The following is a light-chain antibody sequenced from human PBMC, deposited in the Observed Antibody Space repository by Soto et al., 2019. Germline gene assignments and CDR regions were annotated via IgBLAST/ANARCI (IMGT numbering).Light chain of an antibody. CDR3: PTWGTGMHVV. Sequence: QPVLTQSPSASASLGASVKLTCTLSSGHSRYAIAWHQQQPEKGPRYLMKLNSDGSHSKGDGIPDRLSGSSSGAERYLTISRLQSEDEADYYCPTWGTGMHVVFGGGTKLTVL. CDR2: LNSDGSH. J-gene: IGLJ2*01. CDR1: SGHSRYA. V-gene: IGLV4-69*01.